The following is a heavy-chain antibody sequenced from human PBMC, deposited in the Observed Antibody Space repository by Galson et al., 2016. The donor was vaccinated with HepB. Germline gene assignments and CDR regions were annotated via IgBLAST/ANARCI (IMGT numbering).Heavy chain of an antibody. CDR2: ISSSGNII. Sequence: SLRLSCAASGFTLSSYEMNWVRQAPGKGLEWVSYISSSGNIIYYADSVEGRFTISRDNAKNSLYPQMNSLRAEDTAVYYCAREPPYTGAYNWFDTWGQGTLVAVSS. V-gene: IGHV3-48*03. CDR3: AREPPYTGAYNWFDT. J-gene: IGHJ5*02. CDR1: GFTLSSYE. D-gene: IGHD7-27*01.